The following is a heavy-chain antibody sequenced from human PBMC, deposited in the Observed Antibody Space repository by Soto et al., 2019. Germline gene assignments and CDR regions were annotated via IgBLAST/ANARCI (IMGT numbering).Heavy chain of an antibody. V-gene: IGHV1-18*01. D-gene: IGHD2-2*01. CDR1: GYTFTSYG. CDR2: ISAYNGNT. J-gene: IGHJ6*02. Sequence: GASVKVSCKASGYTFTSYGISWVRQAPGQGLEWMGWISAYNGNTNYAQKLQGRVTMTTDTSTSTAYMELRSLRSDDTAVYYCASSEFEDIVVVPAAKGGYYYGMDVWGQGTTVTVSS. CDR3: ASSEFEDIVVVPAAKGGYYYGMDV.